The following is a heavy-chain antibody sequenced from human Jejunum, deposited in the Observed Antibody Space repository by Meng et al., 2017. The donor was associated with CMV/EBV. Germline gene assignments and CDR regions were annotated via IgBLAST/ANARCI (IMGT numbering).Heavy chain of an antibody. Sequence: QGRVVESGGGVVQRGGSLKLSFVASGFTFSSDGRHWVRQAPGRGPEWVAFIEYDGSDKYYADSMKGRFTISRDNSKNTMYLQMTSLKAEDTALYYCAKDVDHWGQGTLVTVSS. CDR3: AKDVDH. CDR1: GFTFSSDG. CDR2: IEYDGSDK. J-gene: IGHJ4*02. V-gene: IGHV3-30*02.